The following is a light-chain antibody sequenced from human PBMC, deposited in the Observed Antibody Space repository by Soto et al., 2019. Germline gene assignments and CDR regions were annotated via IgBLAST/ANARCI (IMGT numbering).Light chain of an antibody. Sequence: MTQSPATLSVSPGERATLSCRASQSVSSNLAWYQQKPGQAPRLLIYGASTRATGIPARFSGSGSGTEFTLTISSLQSEDFAVYYCQQYNKRYTFGQGTKLEIK. CDR1: QSVSSN. J-gene: IGKJ2*01. CDR3: QQYNKRYT. CDR2: GAS. V-gene: IGKV3-15*01.